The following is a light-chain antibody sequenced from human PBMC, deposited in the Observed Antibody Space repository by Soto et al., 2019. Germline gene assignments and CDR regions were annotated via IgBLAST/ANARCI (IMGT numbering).Light chain of an antibody. Sequence: QSVLTQPASVSGSPGQTITISCTGTSSDIGGYNPVSWYQHHPGKAPKLIIYEVTHRPSGVSDRFSASKSGNTASLTISGLQAEDEADYYCNSFRVSHLYVFGTGTKGTVL. CDR3: NSFRVSHLYV. V-gene: IGLV2-14*01. CDR2: EVT. CDR1: SSDIGGYNP. J-gene: IGLJ1*01.